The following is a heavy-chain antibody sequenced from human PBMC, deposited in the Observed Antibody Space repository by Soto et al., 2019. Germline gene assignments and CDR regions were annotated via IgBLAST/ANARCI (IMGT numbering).Heavy chain of an antibody. CDR1: GFTFSNYG. Sequence: GGSLRLSCVGSGFTFSNYGMHWVRQPPGKGLEWVALISDDGDKRYYADSVRGRLIISRDNSKDTLCLQMNSLGPDDTAVYFCAKARVRIVGANSFDYWGQGTPVPVSS. V-gene: IGHV3-30*18. J-gene: IGHJ4*02. CDR3: AKARVRIVGANSFDY. D-gene: IGHD1-26*01. CDR2: ISDDGDKR.